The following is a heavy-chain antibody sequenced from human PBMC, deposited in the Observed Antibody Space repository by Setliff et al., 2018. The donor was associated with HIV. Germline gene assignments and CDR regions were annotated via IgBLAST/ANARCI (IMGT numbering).Heavy chain of an antibody. CDR3: ARPPQVGATTGFDY. V-gene: IGHV5-51*01. D-gene: IGHD1-26*01. CDR1: GYRFTSYW. CDR2: IYPGDSDI. J-gene: IGHJ4*02. Sequence: GESLKISCQGSGYRFTSYWIAWVRQMPGKGLEWMGIIYPGDSDIRYSPSFQGQVTISADKSISTAYLQWSSLKASDTAMYYCARPPQVGATTGFDYWGQGTLVTVSS.